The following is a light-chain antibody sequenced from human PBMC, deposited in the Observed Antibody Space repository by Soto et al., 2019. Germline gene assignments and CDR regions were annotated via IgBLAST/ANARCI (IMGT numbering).Light chain of an antibody. CDR1: NIGGKS. Sequence: SYELTQPPSVSVAPGQTARMTCGENNIGGKSVHWYQQRPGQAPALVVYDDTDRPSGIPKRFSGSNSGNTATLTIRRVEAGDEAVYYCQVWDSCSDYFFGTGTQLTVL. CDR3: QVWDSCSDYF. V-gene: IGLV3-21*02. J-gene: IGLJ1*01. CDR2: DDT.